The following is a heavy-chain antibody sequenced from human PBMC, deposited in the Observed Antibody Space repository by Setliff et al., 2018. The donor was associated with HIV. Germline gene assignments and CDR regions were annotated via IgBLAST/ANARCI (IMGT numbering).Heavy chain of an antibody. Sequence: SETLSLTCTVSGGSISSTSYYWGWIRQPPGTGLEWIGSISSSGNTYYNPSLKSRVTTSVDTPKNQFSLKLNSVTAADTAVYYCARQTYYYDNSGHNWFDPWGQGTLVTVSS. CDR1: GGSISSTSYY. CDR2: ISSSGNT. D-gene: IGHD3-22*01. CDR3: ARQTYYYDNSGHNWFDP. V-gene: IGHV4-39*01. J-gene: IGHJ5*02.